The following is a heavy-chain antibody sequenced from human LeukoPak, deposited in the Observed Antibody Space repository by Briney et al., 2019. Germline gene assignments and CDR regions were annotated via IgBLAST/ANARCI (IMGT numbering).Heavy chain of an antibody. CDR1: GGSISSYY. CDR2: IYYSGST. CDR3: ARRMAPFDAFDI. Sequence: PSETLSLTCTVSGGSISSYYWSWIRQPPGKGLEWIGYIYYSGSTNYNPSLKSRVTISVDTSKNQFSLKLSSVTAADTAVYYCARRMAPFDAFDIWGQGTMVTVSS. J-gene: IGHJ3*02. V-gene: IGHV4-59*01. D-gene: IGHD2-8*01.